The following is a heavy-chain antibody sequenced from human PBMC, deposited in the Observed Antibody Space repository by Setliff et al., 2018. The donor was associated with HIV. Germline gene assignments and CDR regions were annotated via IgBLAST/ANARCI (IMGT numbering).Heavy chain of an antibody. CDR1: GFTFSSYS. CDR3: AREREFYAFDI. J-gene: IGHJ3*02. V-gene: IGHV3-21*01. CDR2: ISSSSSYI. D-gene: IGHD3-10*01. Sequence: PGESLKISCAASGFTFSSYSMNWVRQAPGKGLEWVSSISSSSSYIYYADSVKGRFTISRDNAKNSLYLQMNSLRAEDTAVYYCAREREFYAFDIWGQGTMVTVSS.